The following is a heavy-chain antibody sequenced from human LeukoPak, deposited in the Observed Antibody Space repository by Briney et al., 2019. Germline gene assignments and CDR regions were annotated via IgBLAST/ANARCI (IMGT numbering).Heavy chain of an antibody. CDR2: MYNSVST. CDR3: ARNSSSGFFDY. J-gene: IGHJ4*02. V-gene: IGHV4-38-2*01. D-gene: IGHD6-6*01. Sequence: SETLSLTCVVSGYSIRNGDYWGWIRQSPGKGLEWIASMYNSVSTHYNPSLKSRVTILVDTSKNELSLKMRSVTAADTAVYYCARNSSSGFFDYWGQGTLATVSS. CDR1: GYSIRNGDY.